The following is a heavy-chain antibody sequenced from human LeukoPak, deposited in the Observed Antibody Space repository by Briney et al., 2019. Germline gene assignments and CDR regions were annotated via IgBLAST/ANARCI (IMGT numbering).Heavy chain of an antibody. CDR1: GGSISRSSYY. V-gene: IGHV4-39*01. J-gene: IGHJ4*02. Sequence: TSETLSLTCSVSGGSISRSSYYWTWIRQSPGRGLEWIGNTYYSGSTLYNPSLKSRVTISVDTSKNQFSLRLTSVTAADTAVYYCARPRGDLWSGYDYWGQGVLVTVSP. D-gene: IGHD3-3*01. CDR3: ARPRGDLWSGYDY. CDR2: TYYSGST.